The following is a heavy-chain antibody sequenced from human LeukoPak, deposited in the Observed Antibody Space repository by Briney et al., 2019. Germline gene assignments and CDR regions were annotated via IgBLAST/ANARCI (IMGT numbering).Heavy chain of an antibody. CDR1: GFTFSSYG. V-gene: IGHV3-30*03. CDR3: ARDYYYGSGSYIPFDY. Sequence: GRPLRLSCAGSGFTFSSYGIHWVRQAPGKGLEWVAVISYDGTNKYYGDSVKGRFTISRDNSKNTLYLQMNSLRAEDTAVYFCARDYYYGSGSYIPFDYWGQGTLVTVSS. D-gene: IGHD3-10*01. CDR2: ISYDGTNK. J-gene: IGHJ4*02.